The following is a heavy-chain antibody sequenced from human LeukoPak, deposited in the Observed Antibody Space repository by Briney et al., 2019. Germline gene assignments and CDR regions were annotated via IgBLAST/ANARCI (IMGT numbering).Heavy chain of an antibody. J-gene: IGHJ3*02. CDR1: GYTFTSYG. CDR3: ARRRYYDFWSGYYAFDI. D-gene: IGHD3-3*01. V-gene: IGHV1-18*01. CDR2: ISAYNGNT. Sequence: ASVKVSCKASGYTFTSYGISWVRQAPGQGLEGMGWISAYNGNTNYAQKLQGRVTMTTDTSTSTAYMELRSLRSDDTAVYYCARRRYYDFWSGYYAFDIWGQGTMVTVSS.